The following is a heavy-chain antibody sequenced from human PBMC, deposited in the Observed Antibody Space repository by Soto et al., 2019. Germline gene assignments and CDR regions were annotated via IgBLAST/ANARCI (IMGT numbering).Heavy chain of an antibody. CDR2: INQDVSEK. D-gene: IGHD2-15*01. Sequence: GGSLRLSCAASGFTFSSYWMSWVRQAPGKGLEWVANINQDVSEKNYVDSVKGRFTISRDNPKNSLYLQMNSLRAGDTALYYCARDRGYSTFDYWGHGTLVTVSS. CDR1: GFTFSSYW. V-gene: IGHV3-7*03. J-gene: IGHJ4*01. CDR3: ARDRGYSTFDY.